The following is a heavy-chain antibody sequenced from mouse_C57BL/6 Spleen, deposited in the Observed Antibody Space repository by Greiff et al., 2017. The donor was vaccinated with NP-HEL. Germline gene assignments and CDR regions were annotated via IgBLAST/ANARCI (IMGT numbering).Heavy chain of an antibody. V-gene: IGHV2-9-1*01. Sequence: VQLQQSGPGLVAPSQSLSITCTVSGFSLTSYAISWVRQPPGKGLEWLGVIWTGGGTNYNSALKSRLSISKDNSKSQVFLKMNSLQTDDTARYYCARNSYSNSGIGAMDYWGQGTSVTVSS. J-gene: IGHJ4*01. CDR3: ARNSYSNSGIGAMDY. CDR2: IWTGGGT. CDR1: GFSLTSYA. D-gene: IGHD2-5*01.